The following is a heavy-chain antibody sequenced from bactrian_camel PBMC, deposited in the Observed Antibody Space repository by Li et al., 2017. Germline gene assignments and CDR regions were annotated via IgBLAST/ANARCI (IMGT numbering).Heavy chain of an antibody. V-gene: IGHV3S6*01. Sequence: VQLVESGGGLVQPGGSLRLSCAASGFTFTNYWMHWVRQAPGKGLEWVSSLRNDGAYTYYSDPVKGRFTISRDNAKNTVYLQMNSLKPEDAAVYYCVDSGVGGYNYWGQGTQVTVS. CDR3: VDSGVGGYNY. CDR1: GFTFTNYW. D-gene: IGHD3*01. CDR2: LRNDGAYT. J-gene: IGHJ4*01.